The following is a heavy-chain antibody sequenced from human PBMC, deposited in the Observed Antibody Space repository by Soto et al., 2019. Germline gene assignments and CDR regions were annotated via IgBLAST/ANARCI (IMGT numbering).Heavy chain of an antibody. CDR3: TREWQQLGTPFDY. CDR2: ICHTGST. CDR1: GVSISSSSYC. D-gene: IGHD6-13*01. Sequence: QLHLQESGPGLVKPSETLSLTCTVSGVSISSSSYCWGWVRQPPGKGLEWIGSICHTGSTYYSPSLKSRATIAVDSAKSQISLKVNSVTAAVPLVHDCTREWQQLGTPFDYWGKGTLVTVSS. V-gene: IGHV4-39*02. J-gene: IGHJ4*02.